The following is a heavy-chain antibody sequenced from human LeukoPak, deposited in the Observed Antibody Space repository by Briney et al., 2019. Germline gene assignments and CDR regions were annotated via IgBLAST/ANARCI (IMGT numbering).Heavy chain of an antibody. CDR2: IGTAGDT. CDR1: GFTFSNYD. D-gene: IGHD3-9*01. Sequence: GGSLRLSCAASGFTFSNYDMHWVRQATGKGLEWVSAIGTAGDTYYPGSVKGRFTISRENAKNSLYLQMNNLRAGDTAVYYCARDIFGAFDIWGQGTMVTVSS. J-gene: IGHJ3*02. CDR3: ARDIFGAFDI. V-gene: IGHV3-13*01.